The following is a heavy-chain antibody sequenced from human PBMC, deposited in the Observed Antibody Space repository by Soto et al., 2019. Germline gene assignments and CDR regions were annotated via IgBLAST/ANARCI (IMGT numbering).Heavy chain of an antibody. Sequence: QLQLQESGSGLVKPSQTLSLTCAVSGGSISSGGYSWSWIRQPPEKGLEWIGYIYHSGSTDYNPSLKSRVTISVDRSRNHFSLKLSSVTAADTAVYYCASYYWGLDYWGQGTLVTVSS. CDR2: IYHSGST. J-gene: IGHJ4*02. D-gene: IGHD3-10*01. V-gene: IGHV4-30-2*01. CDR3: ASYYWGLDY. CDR1: GGSISSGGYS.